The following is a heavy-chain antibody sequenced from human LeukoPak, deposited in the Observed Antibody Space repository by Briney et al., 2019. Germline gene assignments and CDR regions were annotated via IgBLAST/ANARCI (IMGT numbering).Heavy chain of an antibody. CDR1: GFSVSNNY. J-gene: IGHJ4*02. Sequence: AGGSLRLSCAASGFSVSNNYMSWVRQAPGKGLECVSAITNNGGNTYYADSVEGRFTISRDNSKNTLYLQMSSLRAEDTAIYYCVRSGSGWYDYWGQGTLVTVSS. CDR3: VRSGSGWYDY. V-gene: IGHV3-64D*09. CDR2: ITNNGGNT. D-gene: IGHD6-19*01.